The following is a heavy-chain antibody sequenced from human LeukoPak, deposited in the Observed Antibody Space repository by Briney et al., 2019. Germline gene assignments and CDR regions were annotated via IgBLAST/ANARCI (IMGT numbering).Heavy chain of an antibody. D-gene: IGHD1-14*01. Sequence: ASVKVTCKGSGYTFTCYGISGVRQAHAQGLEWMGWISAYNGTTNYAEKLQGRVTMTTDTSTSTAYMELRSLRSDDTAVYYCASQGNLDYWGQGTLVTVSS. CDR1: GYTFTCYG. CDR3: ASQGNLDY. V-gene: IGHV1-18*01. J-gene: IGHJ4*02. CDR2: ISAYNGTT.